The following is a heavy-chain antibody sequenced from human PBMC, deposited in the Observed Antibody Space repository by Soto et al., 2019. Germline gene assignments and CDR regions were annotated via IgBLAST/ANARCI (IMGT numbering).Heavy chain of an antibody. CDR1: GYTFSGYY. V-gene: IGHV1-2*04. CDR2: INPNSGGT. CDR3: ARGFGEENYYGMDV. Sequence: QVQLVQSGAEVKKPGASVKVSCKASGYTFSGYYMHWVRQAPGQGLEWMGWINPNSGGTNYAQKFQGWVTMTRDTSVSTAYMELSRLRSDDTAVYYCARGFGEENYYGMDVWGQGTTVTVSS. J-gene: IGHJ6*02. D-gene: IGHD3-10*01.